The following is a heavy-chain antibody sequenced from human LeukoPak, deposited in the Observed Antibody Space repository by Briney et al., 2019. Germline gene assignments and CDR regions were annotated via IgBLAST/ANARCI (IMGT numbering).Heavy chain of an antibody. CDR2: ISWNSGSI. V-gene: IGHV3-9*01. CDR3: AKDRSSSWSLGAFDI. Sequence: GGSLRLSCAASGFTFDDYAMHWVRQAPGKGLEWVSCISWNSGSIGYADSVKGRFTISRDNAKNSLYLQMNSLRAEDTALYYCAKDRSSSWSLGAFDIWGQGTMVTVSS. J-gene: IGHJ3*02. D-gene: IGHD6-13*01. CDR1: GFTFDDYA.